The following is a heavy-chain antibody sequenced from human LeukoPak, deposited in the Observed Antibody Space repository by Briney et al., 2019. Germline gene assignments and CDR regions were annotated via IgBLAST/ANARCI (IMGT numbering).Heavy chain of an antibody. V-gene: IGHV3-30*02. J-gene: IGHJ5*02. Sequence: GGSLRLXCAASGFTFSSYGMHWVRQAPGKGLEGVAFIRYVGSNKYYADSVKGRFTISRDNSKNTLYLQMNSLRAEDTAVYYCAKDIAAGTDWFDPWGQGTLVTVSS. CDR2: IRYVGSNK. CDR1: GFTFSSYG. CDR3: AKDIAAGTDWFDP. D-gene: IGHD6-13*01.